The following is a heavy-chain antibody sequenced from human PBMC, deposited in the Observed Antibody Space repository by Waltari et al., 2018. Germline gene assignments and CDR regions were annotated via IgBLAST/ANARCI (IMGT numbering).Heavy chain of an antibody. CDR2: INHSGST. V-gene: IGHV4-34*01. D-gene: IGHD1-1*01. Sequence: QVQLQQWGAGLLKPSETLSLTCAVYGGSFSGYYWSWTRQPPGKGLEWIGEINHSGSTNYNPYLKSRSTISVDTSKNLFSLKLSSVTAADTGVYYCARESNSWKRGGMDVWGQGTTVTVSS. J-gene: IGHJ6*02. CDR3: ARESNSWKRGGMDV. CDR1: GGSFSGYY.